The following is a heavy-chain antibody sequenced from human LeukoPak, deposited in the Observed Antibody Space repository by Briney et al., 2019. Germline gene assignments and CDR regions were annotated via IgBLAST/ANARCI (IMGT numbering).Heavy chain of an antibody. CDR2: INHSGST. V-gene: IGHV4-34*01. CDR3: ARDGEYSSSWYD. J-gene: IGHJ1*01. CDR1: GGSFSGYY. Sequence: SETLSLTCAVYGGSFSGYYWSWIRQPPGKGLEWIGEINHSGSTNYNPSLKSRVTISVDTSKNQFSLKLSSVTAADTAVYYCARDGEYSSSWYDWGQGTLVTVSS. D-gene: IGHD6-13*01.